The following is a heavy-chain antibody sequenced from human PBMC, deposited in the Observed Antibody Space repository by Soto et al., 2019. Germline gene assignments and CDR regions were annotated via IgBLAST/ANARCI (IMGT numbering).Heavy chain of an antibody. CDR2: IYYSGST. CDR3: VRLWLGERPPDY. CDR1: GDSIYSRSYY. D-gene: IGHD3-10*01. J-gene: IGHJ4*02. Sequence: QLQLQESGPGLVKPSETLSLTCTVSGDSIYSRSYYRGWIRQSPGKGLEWIGSIYYSGSTAYNPSIESRLTISVDTSKKQFYVRLSSVTAADTAVYYCVRLWLGERPPDYWGQGSLVTVSS. V-gene: IGHV4-39*01.